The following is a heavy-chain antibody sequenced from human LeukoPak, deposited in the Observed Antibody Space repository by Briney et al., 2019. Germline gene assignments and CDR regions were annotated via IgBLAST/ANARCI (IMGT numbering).Heavy chain of an antibody. CDR3: ARHSYYYGSGGYYFVYYFDS. V-gene: IGHV4-39*01. D-gene: IGHD3-22*01. CDR2: IYYSGST. Sequence: PSETLSLTCTVSGGSISSSSYYWGWIRQPPGKGLGWIGSIYYSGSTYYNPSLRSRVTISVHTSKNQFSLKLSSVTAADTAVYYCARHSYYYGSGGYYFVYYFDSWGQGTLVTVSP. CDR1: GGSISSSSYY. J-gene: IGHJ4*02.